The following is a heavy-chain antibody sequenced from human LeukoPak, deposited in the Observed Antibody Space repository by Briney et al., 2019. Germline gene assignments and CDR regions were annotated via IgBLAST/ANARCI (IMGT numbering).Heavy chain of an antibody. J-gene: IGHJ6*02. Sequence: ASVKVSCKASGYTFTTYAIQWVRQAPGQRLEWMGWINAGNGNTKYSQKFQGRVTITRDTSASTAYMELSSLRSEDTAVYYCARDSDDYYYYYYGMDVWGQGTTVTVSS. CDR1: GYTFTTYA. CDR3: ARDSDDYYYYYYGMDV. CDR2: INAGNGNT. D-gene: IGHD4-11*01. V-gene: IGHV1-3*01.